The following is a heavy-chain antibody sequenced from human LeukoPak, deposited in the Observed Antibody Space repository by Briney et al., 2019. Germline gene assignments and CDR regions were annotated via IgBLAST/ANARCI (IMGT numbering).Heavy chain of an antibody. CDR2: IYYSGST. Sequence: SETLSLTCTVSGGSISSYYWSWIRQPPGKGLEWIGHIYYSGSTNYKASLKSRVTISVDTSKNQFSLKLSSVTAADTAVYYCARLKYYYDSSGSRAEYFQHWGQGTLVTASS. J-gene: IGHJ1*01. CDR3: ARLKYYYDSSGSRAEYFQH. CDR1: GGSISSYY. V-gene: IGHV4-59*01. D-gene: IGHD3-22*01.